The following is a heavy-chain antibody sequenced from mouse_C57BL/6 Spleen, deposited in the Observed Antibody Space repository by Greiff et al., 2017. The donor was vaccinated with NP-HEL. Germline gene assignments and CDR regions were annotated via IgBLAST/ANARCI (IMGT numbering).Heavy chain of an antibody. CDR1: GYTFTSYG. CDR3: EREGAAQATFDY. Sequence: QVHVKQSGAELARPGASVKLSCKASGYTFTSYGISWVKQRTGQGLEWIGEIYPRCGNTYYNEKFKGKATLTADKSSSTAYMKLRSLTYEDSAVYFCEREGAAQATFDYWGQGTTLTVSS. V-gene: IGHV1-81*01. J-gene: IGHJ2*01. D-gene: IGHD3-2*02. CDR2: IYPRCGNT.